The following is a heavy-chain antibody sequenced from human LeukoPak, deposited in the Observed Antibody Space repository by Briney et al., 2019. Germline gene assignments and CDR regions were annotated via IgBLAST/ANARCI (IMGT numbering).Heavy chain of an antibody. CDR1: GYTFTGYD. V-gene: IGHV1-2*02. D-gene: IGHD1-7*01. Sequence: GASVKVSCKASGYTFTGYDIHWVRQAPGQGLEWMGWINPNSGGTNYAQKFQGRVTMTRDMSISTAYMELRSLRSDDTAVYYCARDGGLELRIGWFDPWGQGTLVTVSS. CDR2: INPNSGGT. J-gene: IGHJ5*02. CDR3: ARDGGLELRIGWFDP.